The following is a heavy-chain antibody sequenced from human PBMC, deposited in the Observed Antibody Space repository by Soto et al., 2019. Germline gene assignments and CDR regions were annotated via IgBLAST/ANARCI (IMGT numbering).Heavy chain of an antibody. Sequence: QVRLEESGPGLVKPSETLSLICSVSGGSVNNANYFWNWIRHHPENGLEWIGYIYYSGSTRYNPSFKTRATLSTDPSKNPFSLRLNSVTVADTAVYFCARDANYDSSRGRMDVWGRGTTVTVSS. V-gene: IGHV4-31*03. J-gene: IGHJ6*02. CDR3: ARDANYDSSRGRMDV. CDR2: IYYSGST. D-gene: IGHD3-22*01. CDR1: GGSVNNANYF.